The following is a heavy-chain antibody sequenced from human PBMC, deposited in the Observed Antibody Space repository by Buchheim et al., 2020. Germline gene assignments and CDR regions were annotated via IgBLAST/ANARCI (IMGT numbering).Heavy chain of an antibody. Sequence: QVQLQESGPGLVKPSETLSVTCAVSGGSVINNNWWSWVRQPPGKGLEWIGEIYHGGSTNYNPSLKSRVTMSVDKSKNQFFLNLTSVTAADTAVYYCARVSLTGPDLDLWGQGTL. J-gene: IGHJ5*02. CDR2: IYHGGST. D-gene: IGHD3-9*01. CDR3: ARVSLTGPDLDL. V-gene: IGHV4-4*02. CDR1: GGSVINNNW.